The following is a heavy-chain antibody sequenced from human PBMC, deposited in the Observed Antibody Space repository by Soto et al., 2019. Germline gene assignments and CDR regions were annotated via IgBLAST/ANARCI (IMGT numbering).Heavy chain of an antibody. CDR2: IIPKLGSA. V-gene: IGHV1-69*01. Sequence: QVQLVQSGAEVKEPGSSVKVSCKASGGGNLRDYRTTWLRRAPGQGLEWMGGIIPKLGSANYAQNFQGRVTVTADESTNTVYMELRSLRSDDTAVYYCARGSDGYNFGAVYWGQGTPVTVSS. J-gene: IGHJ4*02. D-gene: IGHD5-12*01. CDR3: ARGSDGYNFGAVY. CDR1: GGGNLRDYR.